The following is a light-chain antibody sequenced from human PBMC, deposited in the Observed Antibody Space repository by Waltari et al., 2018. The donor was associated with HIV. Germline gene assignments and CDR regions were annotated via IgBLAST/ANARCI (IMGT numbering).Light chain of an antibody. J-gene: IGLJ2*01. V-gene: IGLV3-19*01. Sequence: SSELTQDPAVSVALGQTVRVTCQGDSLRSYYTSWYQQKPGPAPVLVIYGKNNRPSGIPDRFSGSSSGNTASLTITGAQAEDEADYYCNSRDSSGNHPFGGGTKLTVL. CDR1: SLRSYY. CDR2: GKN. CDR3: NSRDSSGNHP.